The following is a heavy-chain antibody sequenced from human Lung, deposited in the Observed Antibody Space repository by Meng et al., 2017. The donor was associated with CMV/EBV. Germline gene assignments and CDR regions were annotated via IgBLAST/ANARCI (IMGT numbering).Heavy chain of an antibody. V-gene: IGHV4-39*07. CDR1: GGSISGSTHY. J-gene: IGHJ5*02. Sequence: QLQVQESGPGPVKPSETLSLTCTVSGGSISGSTHYWGWIRQPPGKGLEWIGSMYYSGGTYYNPSLKSRVTISVDTSKNQFSLKLSSVTAADTAIYYCARYYDSGGFDPWGQGTLVTVSS. CDR2: MYYSGGT. D-gene: IGHD4-17*01. CDR3: ARYYDSGGFDP.